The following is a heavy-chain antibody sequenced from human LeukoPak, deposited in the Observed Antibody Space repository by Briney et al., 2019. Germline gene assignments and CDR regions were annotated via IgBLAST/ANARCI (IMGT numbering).Heavy chain of an antibody. V-gene: IGHV4-59*01. Sequence: SETLSLTCTVSGDSLSSYYWSWIRQPPGKELEWIGYIYYTGTTNYNPSLTSRVTISVDTSKNQFSLKLTSVTAADTAVYYCARHYGSGKPWFDYWGQGTPVSVSS. D-gene: IGHD3-10*01. CDR3: ARHYGSGKPWFDY. CDR2: IYYTGTT. CDR1: GDSLSSYY. J-gene: IGHJ4*02.